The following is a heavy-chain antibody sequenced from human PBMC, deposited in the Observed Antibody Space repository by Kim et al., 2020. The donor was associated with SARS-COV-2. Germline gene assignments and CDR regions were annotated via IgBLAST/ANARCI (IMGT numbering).Heavy chain of an antibody. V-gene: IGHV4-34*01. CDR2: INHSGST. CDR1: GGSFSGYY. D-gene: IGHD2-2*02. CDR3: ARASAPLVVPAAIDYYYG. Sequence: SETLSLTCAVYGGSFSGYYWSWIRQPPGKGLEWIGEINHSGSTNYNPSLKSRVTISVDTSKNQFSLKLSSVTAADTAVYYCARASAPLVVPAAIDYYYG. J-gene: IGHJ6*01.